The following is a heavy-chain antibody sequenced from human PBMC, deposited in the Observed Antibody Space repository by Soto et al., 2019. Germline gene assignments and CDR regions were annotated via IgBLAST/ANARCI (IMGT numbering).Heavy chain of an antibody. CDR3: ERDSDTNWNYFDY. D-gene: IGHD1-20*01. CDR2: IYSVGRT. V-gene: IGHV3-53*01. J-gene: IGHJ4*02. Sequence: LXLSCAASGFTVSGNYMSWVRQAPGKGLECVSVIYSVGRTYYADSVKGRFNISRDNSKNTLYLQMNSLRAEDTAVYYCERDSDTNWNYFDYWGQGTLVTGSS. CDR1: GFTVSGNY.